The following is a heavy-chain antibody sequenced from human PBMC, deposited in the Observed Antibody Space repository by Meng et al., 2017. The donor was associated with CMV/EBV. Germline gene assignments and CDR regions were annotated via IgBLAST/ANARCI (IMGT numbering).Heavy chain of an antibody. Sequence: GGPLRLSCAASGFTVSSNYMSWARQAPGKGLEWVPVIYSGGSTYYADSVKGRFTISRDNSKNTLYLQMNSLRAEDTAVYYCARVPAAEAFDPWGQGTLVTVSS. V-gene: IGHV3-53*01. CDR1: GFTVSSNY. D-gene: IGHD6-13*01. J-gene: IGHJ5*02. CDR2: IYSGGST. CDR3: ARVPAAEAFDP.